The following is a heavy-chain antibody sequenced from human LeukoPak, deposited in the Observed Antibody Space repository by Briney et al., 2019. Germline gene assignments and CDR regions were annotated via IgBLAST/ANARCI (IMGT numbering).Heavy chain of an antibody. J-gene: IGHJ5*02. V-gene: IGHV1-8*03. CDR2: MNPNSGNT. CDR1: GYTFTNYD. CDR3: ARDLGYCSSTSCPYNWFDP. D-gene: IGHD2-2*01. Sequence: GASVKVSCKASGYTFTNYDINWVRQATGQGLEWMGWMNPNSGNTGYAQKFQGRVTITRETSISTAYMELSSLTSEDTAVYYCARDLGYCSSTSCPYNWFDPWGQGTLVTVSS.